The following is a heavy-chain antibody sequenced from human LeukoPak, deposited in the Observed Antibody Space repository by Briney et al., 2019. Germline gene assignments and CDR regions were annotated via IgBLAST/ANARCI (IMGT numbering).Heavy chain of an antibody. CDR1: GGSMSAYF. D-gene: IGHD2-21*02. Sequence: XETLSLSCTVSGGSMSAYFWSWIRQPPGKGLEWIGCVYNSGDTNYNPSLKSRLTMSIDMSENRFSLRLRSVTAADTAVYYCASQYCGGDCKGPGAFDVWGQGTMVAVSS. CDR2: VYNSGDT. J-gene: IGHJ3*01. CDR3: ASQYCGGDCKGPGAFDV. V-gene: IGHV4-59*08.